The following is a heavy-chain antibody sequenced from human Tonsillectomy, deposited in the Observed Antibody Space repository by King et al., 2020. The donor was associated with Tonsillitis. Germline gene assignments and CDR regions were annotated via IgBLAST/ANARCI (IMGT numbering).Heavy chain of an antibody. J-gene: IGHJ4*02. V-gene: IGHV3-23*01. CDR3: AKARSGIPAAGTNY. Sequence: ESGGGLVQPGGSLRLSCAASGFTFSSYAMNWVRQAPGKGLEWVSAIGDSGGSTFYADSVKGRFTISRDDSKNPLFLQMNSLIAEDTAVYYCAKARSGIPAAGTNYWGQGTLVTVSS. D-gene: IGHD6-13*01. CDR2: IGDSGGST. CDR1: GFTFSSYA.